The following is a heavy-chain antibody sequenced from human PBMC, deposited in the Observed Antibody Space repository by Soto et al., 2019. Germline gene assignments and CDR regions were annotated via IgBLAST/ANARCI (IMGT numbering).Heavy chain of an antibody. V-gene: IGHV4-59*08. CDR3: ASGTPSSSWYANNYYYYGMDV. J-gene: IGHJ6*02. D-gene: IGHD6-13*01. CDR1: GGSISNYY. Sequence: PSETLSLTCTVSGGSISNYYWNWGRQPPGKGLRWIGSIYYSGSTNYNPSLKSRVTISVDTSKNQFSLKLSSVTAADTAVYYCASGTPSSSWYANNYYYYGMDVWGQGTTVTVSS. CDR2: IYYSGST.